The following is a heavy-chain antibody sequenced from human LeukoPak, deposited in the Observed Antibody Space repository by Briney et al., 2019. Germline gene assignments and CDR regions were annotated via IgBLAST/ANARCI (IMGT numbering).Heavy chain of an antibody. CDR2: ISGSGGST. CDR3: ANVLTDNPDLDDY. CDR1: GFTFSSYA. Sequence: PGGSLRLSCAASGFTFSSYAMSWVRQAPGKGLEWVSAISGSGGSTYYADSVKGRFTISRDNSKNTLYLQMNSLRAEDTAVYYCANVLTDNPDLDDYWGQGTLVTVSS. V-gene: IGHV3-23*01. J-gene: IGHJ4*02. D-gene: IGHD1-14*01.